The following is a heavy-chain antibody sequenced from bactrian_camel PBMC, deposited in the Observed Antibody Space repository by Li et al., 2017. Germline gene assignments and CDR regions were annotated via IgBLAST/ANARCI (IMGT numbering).Heavy chain of an antibody. Sequence: QLVESGGGLVQPGGSLRLSCAASGFTFSYMSWVRQAPGKGLEWVSGIYTGGGSTYYADSVKGRFTISKDNAKNTLYLLMNSLKPEGTAVYYCAADPSRELWVGYPPYKYWGQGTQVTVS. V-gene: IGHV3S28*01. CDR3: AADPSRELWVGYPPYKY. J-gene: IGHJ4*01. CDR1: GFTFSY. CDR2: IYTGGGST. D-gene: IGHD5*01.